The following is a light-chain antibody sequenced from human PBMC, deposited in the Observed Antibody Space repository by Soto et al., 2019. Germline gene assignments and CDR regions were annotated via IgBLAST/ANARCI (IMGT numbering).Light chain of an antibody. V-gene: IGKV3-15*01. CDR1: QNVHIN. Sequence: ETVMTQSPATLSVSPGDTATLSCRSSQNVHINLAWYQQKPGQAPTLLIYGVSARAPGVPARFSGAGSGTEFTLTIRSLQSADFAVYYCQQYETWPRTFAQGTK. CDR2: GVS. CDR3: QQYETWPRT. J-gene: IGKJ2*01.